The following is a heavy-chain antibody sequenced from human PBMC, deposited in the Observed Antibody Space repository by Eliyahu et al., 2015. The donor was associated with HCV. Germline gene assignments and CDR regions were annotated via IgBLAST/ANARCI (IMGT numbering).Heavy chain of an antibody. V-gene: IGHV4-59*01. CDR3: ARGGYYDTTGLLYYYYGMDV. Sequence: QVQLQESGPGLVKPSETLSLTCNVSGDSIRSYYWSWIRQPPGKGLEWIGYVYYSGSTNYNPSLKSRVTISVDTPNNQISLRLSSVTAADTAVYYCARGGYYDTTGLLYYYYGMDVWGQGTTVTVSS. D-gene: IGHD3-16*01. CDR1: GDSIRSYY. J-gene: IGHJ6*02. CDR2: VYYSGST.